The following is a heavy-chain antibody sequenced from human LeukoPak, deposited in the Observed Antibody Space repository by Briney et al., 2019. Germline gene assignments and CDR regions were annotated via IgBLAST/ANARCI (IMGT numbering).Heavy chain of an antibody. CDR3: ANDFDH. CDR1: GFTFNTYA. CDR2: ISGSDDNT. J-gene: IGHJ4*02. Sequence: PGGSLRLSCAASGFTFNTYAMSWVRQAPGKGLEWVSTISGSDDNTYYADSVKGRFTISRDISKNTLYLQMNSLGADDTAVYYCANDFDHWGQGTLVTVSS. V-gene: IGHV3-23*01.